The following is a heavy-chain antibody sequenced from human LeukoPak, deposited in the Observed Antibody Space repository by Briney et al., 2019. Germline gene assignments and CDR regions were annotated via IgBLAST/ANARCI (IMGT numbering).Heavy chain of an antibody. V-gene: IGHV3-30*18. D-gene: IGHD2-15*01. CDR3: AKDMGIVVVVAATRTPDY. CDR1: GFTFSSYG. CDR2: ILYDGSNK. Sequence: GVCLRLSCAASGFTFSSYGMHWVRQAPGKGLEWVAVILYDGSNKYYADSVKGRFTISRDNSKNTLYLQMNSLRAEDTAVYYCAKDMGIVVVVAATRTPDYWGQGTLVTVSS. J-gene: IGHJ4*02.